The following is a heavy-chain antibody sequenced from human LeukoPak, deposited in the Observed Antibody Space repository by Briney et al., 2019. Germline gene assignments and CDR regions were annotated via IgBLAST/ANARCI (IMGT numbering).Heavy chain of an antibody. V-gene: IGHV3-23*01. CDR2: ISGSGGST. J-gene: IGHJ4*02. Sequence: GGSLRLSCAASGFTFSSYAMSWVRQAPGKGLEWVSAISGSGGSTYYADSVKGRFTISRDNSKNTLYLQMNSLRAEDTAVYYCAKEALRDSSSWDPSDYWGQGTLVTVSS. D-gene: IGHD6-13*01. CDR1: GFTFSSYA. CDR3: AKEALRDSSSWDPSDY.